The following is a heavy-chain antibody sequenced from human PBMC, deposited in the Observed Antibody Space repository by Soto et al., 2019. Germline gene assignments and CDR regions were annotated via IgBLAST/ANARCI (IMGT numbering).Heavy chain of an antibody. D-gene: IGHD3-22*01. CDR3: ATHGGYDSSGYYPDY. CDR1: GFTFNNHA. J-gene: IGHJ4*02. CDR2: ISYDGSNK. V-gene: IGHV3-30*03. Sequence: VQLLESGGGLVQPGGSLRLSCTASGFTFNNHAMNWVRLAPGKGLEWVAVISYDGSNKYYADSVKGRFTISRDNSKNTLYLQMNSLRAEDTAVYYCATHGGYDSSGYYPDYWGQGTLVTVSS.